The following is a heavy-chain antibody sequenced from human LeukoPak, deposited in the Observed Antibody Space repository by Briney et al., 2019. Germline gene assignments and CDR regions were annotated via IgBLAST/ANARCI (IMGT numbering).Heavy chain of an antibody. J-gene: IGHJ4*02. Sequence: GASLRLSCAASGFTFSDYYMSWIRQAPGKGLEWVSYISSSGSTIYYADSLKGRFTISRDNAKNSLYLQMNSLRAEDTAVYYCARDHRQQLIDYWGQGTLVTVSS. D-gene: IGHD6-13*01. CDR2: ISSSGSTI. CDR1: GFTFSDYY. CDR3: ARDHRQQLIDY. V-gene: IGHV3-11*01.